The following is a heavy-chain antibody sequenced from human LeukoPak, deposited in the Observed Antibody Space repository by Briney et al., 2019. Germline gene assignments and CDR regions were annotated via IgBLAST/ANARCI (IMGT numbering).Heavy chain of an antibody. CDR1: GFTFSSYE. J-gene: IGHJ6*03. Sequence: GGSLRLSCAASGFTFSSYEMNWVRQAPGKGLEWVSSISRGGSPIYYADSVKGRFTTSRDNAKKSLFLQMSSLRAEDTALYYCARLSAYYYGSYFYYYMDVWGKGTTVTVSS. D-gene: IGHD3-10*01. CDR2: ISRGGSPI. CDR3: ARLSAYYYGSYFYYYMDV. V-gene: IGHV3-48*03.